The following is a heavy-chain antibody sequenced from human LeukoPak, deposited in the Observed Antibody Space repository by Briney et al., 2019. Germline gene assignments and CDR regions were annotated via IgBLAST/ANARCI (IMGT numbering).Heavy chain of an antibody. J-gene: IGHJ4*02. D-gene: IGHD2-15*01. CDR3: ARGTYCSGGTCYFLIDY. V-gene: IGHV3-30*03. CDR1: GFTFSSYG. Sequence: GGSLRLSCAASGFTFSSYGMHWVRQDPGKGLEWVAVIVVDGSIDYYADSVKGRFTISRDNSENTLFLQMISLRTEDTAVYYCARGTYCSGGTCYFLIDYWGQGTLVTVSS. CDR2: IVVDGSID.